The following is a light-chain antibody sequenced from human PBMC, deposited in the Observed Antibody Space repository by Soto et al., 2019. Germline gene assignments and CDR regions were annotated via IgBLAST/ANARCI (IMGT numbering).Light chain of an antibody. Sequence: QPVLTQSPSASASLGASVKLTCTLSSGHSNYAIAWHQQQPEKGPRYLMKINSDGSHSKGDGIPDRFSGSSSGAERYLTISSLQSEDEADYYCQTWGTGIGVFGGGTKVTVL. CDR2: INSDGSH. CDR3: QTWGTGIGV. V-gene: IGLV4-69*01. J-gene: IGLJ3*02. CDR1: SGHSNYA.